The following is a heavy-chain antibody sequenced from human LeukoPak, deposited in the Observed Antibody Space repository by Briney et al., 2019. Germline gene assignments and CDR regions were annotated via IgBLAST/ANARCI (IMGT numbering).Heavy chain of an antibody. CDR1: GGSISRSSYY. J-gene: IGHJ3*01. V-gene: IGHV4-39*07. CDR2: IYYSGTT. CDR3: ASLRKRGGAFDL. Sequence: SETLSLTCTVSGGSISRSSYYWGWIRQPPGKGLEWIGNIYYSGTTYYSPSLPSLKSRVTILIDTSKNQFSLRLRSVTAADTAVYYCASLRKRGGAFDLWGQGTVVTVSS.